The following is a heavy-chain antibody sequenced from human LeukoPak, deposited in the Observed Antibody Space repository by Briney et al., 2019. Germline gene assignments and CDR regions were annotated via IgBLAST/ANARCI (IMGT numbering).Heavy chain of an antibody. CDR3: ARCEGLYDYFSGSPIYYFYMDV. J-gene: IGHJ6*03. CDR1: GFTFNTDW. V-gene: IGHV3-7*01. Sequence: GGSLRLSCAASGFTFNTDWMSWVRQAPGRGLEWVANIKQDGSEKYYVESVKGRFFISRDNAKNSQHLQMNSLRVEDTAVYYCARCEGLYDYFSGSPIYYFYMDVWGKGTTVTVSS. D-gene: IGHD3-16*01. CDR2: IKQDGSEK.